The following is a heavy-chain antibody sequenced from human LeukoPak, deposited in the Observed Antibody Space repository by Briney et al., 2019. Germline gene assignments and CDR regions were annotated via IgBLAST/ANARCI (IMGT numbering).Heavy chain of an antibody. V-gene: IGHV3-33*01. Sequence: GGSLRLSCAASGFTFSTCGMHWVREAPGKGLEWVAVIWYEGSNKYYADSVKGRFTISRDNSKNTLYLQMNSLRAEDTAVYYCARDRSFDSSGYFQDYWGQGTLVTVSS. CDR1: GFTFSTCG. CDR3: ARDRSFDSSGYFQDY. CDR2: IWYEGSNK. J-gene: IGHJ4*02. D-gene: IGHD3-22*01.